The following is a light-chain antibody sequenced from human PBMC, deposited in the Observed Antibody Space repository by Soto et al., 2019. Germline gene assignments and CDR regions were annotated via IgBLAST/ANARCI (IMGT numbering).Light chain of an antibody. CDR3: SSYTSSSTVV. J-gene: IGLJ2*01. Sequence: QSALTQPRSVSGSPGQSVTISCTGTSSDVGGYNYVSWYQHNPGKAPKLMIFDVSARPSGVPDRFSGSKSANTASLTISGLQAEDEADYYCSSYTSSSTVVFGGGTKLTVL. V-gene: IGLV2-11*01. CDR2: DVS. CDR1: SSDVGGYNY.